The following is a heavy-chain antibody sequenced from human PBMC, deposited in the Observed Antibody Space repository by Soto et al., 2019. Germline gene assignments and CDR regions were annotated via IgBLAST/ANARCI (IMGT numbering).Heavy chain of an antibody. J-gene: IGHJ4*02. CDR1: GFMFSAIG. CDR2: ISHDGGTK. Sequence: GGSLRPSCKASGFMFSAIGLHWVRQAPGKGLEWVSLISHDGGTKYYADSLRGRVSISRDNSENTLFLQINSLRPDDSAMYFCARARDGGTYTYFDSWGQGT. V-gene: IGHV3-30-3*01. D-gene: IGHD1-26*01. CDR3: ARARDGGTYTYFDS.